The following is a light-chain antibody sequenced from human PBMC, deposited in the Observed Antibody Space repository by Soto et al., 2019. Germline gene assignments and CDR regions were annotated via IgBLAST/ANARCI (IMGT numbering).Light chain of an antibody. J-gene: IGKJ2*03. Sequence: DIVLTQSPYTLSLSPGEGATLSCRATQNVARSNLAWYQHRPGQSPRLLISGASTRAADTPDRFSGSGSGAEFTLTISRLEPEDLAVYYWHQYGSSPPYSFGQGTRLEIK. V-gene: IGKV3-20*01. CDR3: HQYGSSPPYS. CDR1: QNVARSN. CDR2: GAS.